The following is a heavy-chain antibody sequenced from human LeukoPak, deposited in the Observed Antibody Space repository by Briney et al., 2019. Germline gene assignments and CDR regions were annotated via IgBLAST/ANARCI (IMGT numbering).Heavy chain of an antibody. Sequence: GASVKVSCKASGYTFTSYDINWVRQATGQGLEWMGWMNPNSGNTGYAQKFQGRVTMTRNTSISTAYMELSSLRSEDTAVCYCARGRYRRHGDSIYGMDVWGQGTTVTVSS. D-gene: IGHD4-17*01. J-gene: IGHJ6*02. CDR2: MNPNSGNT. CDR1: GYTFTSYD. V-gene: IGHV1-8*01. CDR3: ARGRYRRHGDSIYGMDV.